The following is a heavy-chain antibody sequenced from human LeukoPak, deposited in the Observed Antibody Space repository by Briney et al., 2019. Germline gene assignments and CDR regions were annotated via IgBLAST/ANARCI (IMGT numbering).Heavy chain of an antibody. CDR1: GFTFSSYA. CDR3: ARTYFDILTGYYKSFDAFDI. CDR2: ISGSGGST. D-gene: IGHD3-9*01. J-gene: IGHJ3*02. Sequence: SGGSLRLSCAASGFTFSSYAMSWVRQAPGKGLEWVSAISGSGGSTYYADSVKGRFTISRDNSKNTLYLQMNSLRAEDTAVYYCARTYFDILTGYYKSFDAFDIWGQGTMVTVSS. V-gene: IGHV3-23*01.